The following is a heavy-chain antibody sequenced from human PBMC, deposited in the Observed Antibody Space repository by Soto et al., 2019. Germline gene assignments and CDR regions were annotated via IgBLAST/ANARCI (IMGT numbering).Heavy chain of an antibody. Sequence: GGSLRLSCAASGFTFSSYAMHWVRQAPGKGLEWVAVTSYDGSSRYYADSVKGRFTISRDNSKNTLYLQMNSLRPEDTAVYYCARPGRWLQSHVDYWSPGTLVTVSS. V-gene: IGHV3-30-3*01. CDR1: GFTFSSYA. CDR3: ARPGRWLQSHVDY. CDR2: TSYDGSSR. J-gene: IGHJ4*02. D-gene: IGHD1-26*01.